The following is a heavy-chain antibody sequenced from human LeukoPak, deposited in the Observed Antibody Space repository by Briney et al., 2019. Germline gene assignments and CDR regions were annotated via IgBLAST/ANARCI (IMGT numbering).Heavy chain of an antibody. D-gene: IGHD6-19*01. J-gene: IGHJ4*02. Sequence: AGSLRLSCAASGFTLSSYWMSWVRQAPGKGLEWVANIKQDGSQKYYVESVKGRFTISRDNAKDSMYLQLNSLRAEDTAVYYCVYSSGWYFDYWGQGTLVTVSS. V-gene: IGHV3-7*02. CDR1: GFTLSSYW. CDR3: VYSSGWYFDY. CDR2: IKQDGSQK.